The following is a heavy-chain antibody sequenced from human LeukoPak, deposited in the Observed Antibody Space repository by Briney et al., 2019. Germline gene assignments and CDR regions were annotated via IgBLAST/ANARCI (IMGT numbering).Heavy chain of an antibody. CDR2: INHSGST. D-gene: IGHD3-22*01. CDR3: ARVSSVLFPFDP. CDR1: GFTFSDYY. J-gene: IGHJ5*02. V-gene: IGHV4-34*01. Sequence: PGGSLRLSCAASGFTFSDYYMSWIRQPPGKGLEWIGEINHSGSTNYNPSLKSRVTISVDTSKNQFSLKLSSVTAADTAVYYCARVSSVLFPFDPWGQGTLVTVSS.